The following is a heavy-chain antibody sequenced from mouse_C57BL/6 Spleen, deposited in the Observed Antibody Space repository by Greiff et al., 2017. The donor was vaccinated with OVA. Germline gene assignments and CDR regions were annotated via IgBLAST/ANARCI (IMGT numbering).Heavy chain of an antibody. D-gene: IGHD1-1*01. J-gene: IGHJ4*01. V-gene: IGHV1-55*01. CDR3: ASPKPSDYYGSTHGAMDY. CDR1: GYTFTSYW. Sequence: QVQLQQPGAELVKPGASVKMSCKASGYTFTSYWITWVKQRPGQGLEWIGDIYPGSGSTNYNEKFKSKAKLTVDTSSSTAYMQLSSQTSEESAVYYCASPKPSDYYGSTHGAMDYWGQGTSVTVSS. CDR2: IYPGSGST.